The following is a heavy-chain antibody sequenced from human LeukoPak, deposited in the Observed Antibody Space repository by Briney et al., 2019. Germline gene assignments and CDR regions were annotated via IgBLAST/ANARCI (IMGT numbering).Heavy chain of an antibody. CDR3: AREPRSRYYYDSSGYRDY. D-gene: IGHD3-22*01. CDR1: GYTFTSYY. J-gene: IGHJ4*02. CDR2: INPSGGST. V-gene: IGHV1-46*01. Sequence: ASVKVSCKASGYTFTSYYMHWVRQAPGQGLEWMGIINPSGGSTSYAQKFQGRVTMTRDTSTSTVYMELSSLRSEDTAVYYCAREPRSRYYYDSSGYRDYWGQGTLATVSS.